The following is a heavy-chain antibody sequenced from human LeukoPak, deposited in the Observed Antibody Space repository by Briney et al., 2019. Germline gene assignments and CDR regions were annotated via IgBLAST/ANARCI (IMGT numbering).Heavy chain of an antibody. D-gene: IGHD3-10*01. CDR3: ARAEGSGSGAYTLDY. CDR1: GGSTINYF. Sequence: SETLSLTCTVSGGSTINYFRSWIRQPAGKGLEWIGHIYTSGTTHYNPSLKNRVTISLDTSKSQFSLQLDSVTAADTAVYYCARAEGSGSGAYTLDYWGQGILVTVSS. V-gene: IGHV4-4*07. J-gene: IGHJ4*02. CDR2: IYTSGTT.